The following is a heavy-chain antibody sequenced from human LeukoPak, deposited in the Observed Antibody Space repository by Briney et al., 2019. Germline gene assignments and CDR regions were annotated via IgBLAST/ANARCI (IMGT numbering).Heavy chain of an antibody. CDR1: GXSISSSSYY. V-gene: IGHV4-39*01. CDR2: IYYSGST. Sequence: KPSETLSLTCTVSGXSISSSSYYWGWIRQPPGKGLEWIGSIYYSGSTYYNPSLKSRVTISVDTSKNQFSLKLSSVTAADTAVYYCARAYCSGNTCYGLDYWGQGTLVTVSS. CDR3: ARAYCSGNTCYGLDY. D-gene: IGHD2-15*01. J-gene: IGHJ4*02.